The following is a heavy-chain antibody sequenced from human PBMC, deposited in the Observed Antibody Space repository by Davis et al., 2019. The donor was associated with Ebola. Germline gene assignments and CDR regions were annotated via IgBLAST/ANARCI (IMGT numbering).Heavy chain of an antibody. J-gene: IGHJ2*01. D-gene: IGHD4-17*01. Sequence: GESLKISCIASGFTLGDYAVSWVRQAPGKGLEWVSVIYRDGRTYHADSVKGRFTISRDNSKNTVYLQMNSVRAEDPAVYYFTRRVSGDFWFFDLWGRGTMVT. CDR2: IYRDGRT. CDR1: GFTLGDYA. CDR3: TRRVSGDFWFFDL. V-gene: IGHV3-53*01.